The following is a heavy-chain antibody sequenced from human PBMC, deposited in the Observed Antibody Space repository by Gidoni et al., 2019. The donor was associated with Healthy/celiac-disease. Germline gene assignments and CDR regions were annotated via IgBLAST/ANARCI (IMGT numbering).Heavy chain of an antibody. CDR3: ARSYSWGERGPDY. Sequence: QVQLVESGGGVVQPGRSLRLSCAASGFTFSSYGMHWVRQAPGKGLEWVAVIWYDGSNKYYADSVKGRFTISRDNSKNTLYLQMNSLRAEDTAVYYCARSYSWGERGPDYWGQGTLVTVSS. CDR1: GFTFSSYG. J-gene: IGHJ4*02. V-gene: IGHV3-33*01. D-gene: IGHD5-18*01. CDR2: IWYDGSNK.